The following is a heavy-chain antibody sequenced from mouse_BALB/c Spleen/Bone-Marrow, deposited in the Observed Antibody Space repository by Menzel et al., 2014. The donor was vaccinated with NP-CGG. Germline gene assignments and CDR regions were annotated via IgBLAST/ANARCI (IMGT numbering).Heavy chain of an antibody. J-gene: IGHJ4*01. D-gene: IGHD1-1*02. CDR3: ASRGDYYYAMVY. CDR1: GYTFSNYW. CDR2: IFPGDGDT. Sequence: QVQLQQSGPERVRPGSSVQISCKASGYTFSNYWRNWMKQRPGQGLEWMGQIFPGDGDTNYIGKFSGKATLTADNSSSTAYMQLSSLTSEDYAVYFCASRGDYYYAMVYWGQGTSVTVSS. V-gene: IGHV1-80*01.